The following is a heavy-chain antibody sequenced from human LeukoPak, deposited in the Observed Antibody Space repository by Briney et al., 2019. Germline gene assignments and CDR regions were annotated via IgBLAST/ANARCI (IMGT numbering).Heavy chain of an antibody. CDR1: GYTFTSYD. J-gene: IGHJ5*02. CDR2: MNPNSGNT. V-gene: IGHV1-8*03. Sequence: ASVKVSCKASGYTFTSYDINWVRQATGQGLEWMGWMNPNSGNTGYAQKFQGRVTITRNNSISTAYMELSSLRSEDTAVYYCARSYYYDSGGYYHDWFDPWGQGTLVTVSS. D-gene: IGHD3-22*01. CDR3: ARSYYYDSGGYYHDWFDP.